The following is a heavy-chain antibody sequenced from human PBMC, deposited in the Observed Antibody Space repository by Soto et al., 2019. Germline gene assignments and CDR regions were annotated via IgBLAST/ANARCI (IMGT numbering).Heavy chain of an antibody. J-gene: IGHJ6*03. Sequence: GASVKVSCKASGYTFTSYGISWVRQAPGQGLEWMGWISAYNGNTNYAQKLQGRVTMTTDTSTSTAYMELRSLRSDDTAVYYCARVSYYGSGSHGRAYYYYYMDVWGKGTTVTVSS. CDR2: ISAYNGNT. V-gene: IGHV1-18*01. D-gene: IGHD3-10*01. CDR1: GYTFTSYG. CDR3: ARVSYYGSGSHGRAYYYYYMDV.